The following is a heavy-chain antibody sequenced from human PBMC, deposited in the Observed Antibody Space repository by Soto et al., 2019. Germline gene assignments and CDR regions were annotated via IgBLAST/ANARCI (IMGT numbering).Heavy chain of an antibody. D-gene: IGHD1-26*01. CDR2: ISSSSSTI. Sequence: EVQLVESGGGLVQPGGSLRLSCAASGFTFSSYSMNWVRQAPGKGLEWVSYISSSSSTIYYADSVKGRFTISRDNAKNSLYLHMNSLRDEDTAVYYCAGDRSGGSYYVPFDYWGQGTLVTVSS. CDR3: AGDRSGGSYYVPFDY. V-gene: IGHV3-48*02. CDR1: GFTFSSYS. J-gene: IGHJ4*02.